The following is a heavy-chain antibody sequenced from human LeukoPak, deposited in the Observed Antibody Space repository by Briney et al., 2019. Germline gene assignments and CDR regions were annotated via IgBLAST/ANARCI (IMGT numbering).Heavy chain of an antibody. CDR3: ARSFPDINYYYMDV. CDR2: INWNGGST. V-gene: IGHV3-20*04. D-gene: IGHD3-9*01. J-gene: IGHJ6*03. Sequence: GGSLRLSCAASGFTFDDYGMSWVRQAPGKGLERVSGINWNGGSTGYADSVKGRFTISRDNAKNSLYLQMNSLRAEDTALYYCARSFPDINYYYMDVWGKGTTVTVSS. CDR1: GFTFDDYG.